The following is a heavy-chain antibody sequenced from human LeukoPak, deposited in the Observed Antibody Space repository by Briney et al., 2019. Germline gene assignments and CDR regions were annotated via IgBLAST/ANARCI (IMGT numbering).Heavy chain of an antibody. Sequence: SETLSLTCAVSGGSFRRDYWSWIRQPPGKGLEWIGEINHSGTNNYNPSLKSRLTISVDTSKNQFSLKLNSVTAADTAVYYCARLWRPDFVVVASTPRNWFDPWGQGTLVTVSS. CDR1: GGSFRRDY. V-gene: IGHV4-34*01. J-gene: IGHJ5*02. D-gene: IGHD2-2*01. CDR2: INHSGTN. CDR3: ARLWRPDFVVVASTPRNWFDP.